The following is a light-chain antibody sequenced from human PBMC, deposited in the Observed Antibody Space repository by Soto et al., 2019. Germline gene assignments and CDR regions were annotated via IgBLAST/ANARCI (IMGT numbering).Light chain of an antibody. J-gene: IGKJ2*01. CDR3: QQFGSSPPYT. V-gene: IGKV3-20*01. CDR1: QGVDSVY. CDR2: GAS. Sequence: EIVLTQSPGTLSLSPGERATLSCRASQGVDSVYLAWYQQKPGQPPRLLMYGASNRATGIPDKFSGSGSGTDFTLTISSLEPEDFAVYYCQQFGSSPPYTFGQGTKLEIK.